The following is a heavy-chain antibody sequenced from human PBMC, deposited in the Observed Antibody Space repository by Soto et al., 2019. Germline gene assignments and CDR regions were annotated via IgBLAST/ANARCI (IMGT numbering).Heavy chain of an antibody. CDR1: GFTFSNAW. CDR2: IKSKTDGGTT. CDR3: TTESSEYSSYAPFDY. V-gene: IGHV3-15*01. Sequence: LRLSCAASGFTFSNAWMSWVRQAPGKGLEWVGRIKSKTDGGTTDYAAPVKGRFTISRDDSKNTLYLQMNSLKTEDTAVYYCTTESSEYSSYAPFDYWGQGTLVTVSS. D-gene: IGHD6-6*01. J-gene: IGHJ4*02.